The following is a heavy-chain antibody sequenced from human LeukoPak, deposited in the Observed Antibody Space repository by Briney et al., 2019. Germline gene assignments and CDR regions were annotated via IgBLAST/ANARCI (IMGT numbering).Heavy chain of an antibody. D-gene: IGHD6-19*01. CDR1: GFTFSNYA. J-gene: IGHJ4*02. CDR2: ISSSSSYI. V-gene: IGHV3-21*01. Sequence: GGSLRLSWVVSGFTFSNYAMSWVSQAPGKGMEWVSSISSSSSYIYYADSVKGRFTISRDNAKNSLYLQMNSLRAEDTAVYYCARDPYSSGTFFFDYWGQGTLVTVSS. CDR3: ARDPYSSGTFFFDY.